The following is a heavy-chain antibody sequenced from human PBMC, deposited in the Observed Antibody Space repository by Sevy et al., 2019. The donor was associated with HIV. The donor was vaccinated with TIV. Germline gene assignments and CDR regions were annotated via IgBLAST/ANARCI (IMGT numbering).Heavy chain of an antibody. CDR2: ISWNSGSI. CDR1: GFTFDDYA. CDR3: AKVFGPLVTTLGGAFDI. V-gene: IGHV3-9*01. D-gene: IGHD3-16*01. Sequence: HGGSLRLSCAASGFTFDDYAMHWVRQAPGKGLEWVSGISWNSGSIGYADSVKGRFTISRDNAKNSLYLQMNSLRAQDTALYYCAKVFGPLVTTLGGAFDIWGQGTMVTVSS. J-gene: IGHJ3*02.